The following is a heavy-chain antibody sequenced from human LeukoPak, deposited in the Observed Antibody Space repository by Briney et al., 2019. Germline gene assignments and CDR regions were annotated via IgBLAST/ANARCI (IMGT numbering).Heavy chain of an antibody. CDR3: ARDRELGS. J-gene: IGHJ5*02. CDR1: GGSISNLNYY. V-gene: IGHV4-61*02. D-gene: IGHD3-10*01. Sequence: SETLSLTCTVSGGSISNLNYYWSWIRQPAGKGLEWIGRIYASGSTNYNPSLKSRVTISVDTSKNQFSLKLTSVTAADTAVYYCARDRELGSWGQGTLVTVSS. CDR2: IYASGST.